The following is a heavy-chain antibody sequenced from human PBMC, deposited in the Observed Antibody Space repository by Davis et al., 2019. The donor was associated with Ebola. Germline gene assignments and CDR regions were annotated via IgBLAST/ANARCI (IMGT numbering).Heavy chain of an antibody. Sequence: GGSLRLSCAASGFTFSSFAMSWVRQAPGKGLEWVSAISGSGASTSYAASLKGRFTISRDNSKNTLYLQMNSLRAEDTAVYYCAKVRSYDAFDIWGQGTMVTVSS. CDR2: ISGSGAST. J-gene: IGHJ3*02. CDR3: AKVRSYDAFDI. CDR1: GFTFSSFA. V-gene: IGHV3-23*01.